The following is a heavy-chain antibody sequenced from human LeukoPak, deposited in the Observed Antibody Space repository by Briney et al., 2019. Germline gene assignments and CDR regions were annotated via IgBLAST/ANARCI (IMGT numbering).Heavy chain of an antibody. Sequence: SETLSLTCAVSGGSISSSHWWSWVRQPPGKGLEWIGEIYHSGSTNYNPSLKSRVTISVDNSKNQFSLKLSSVTAADTAVYYCARLWTGYSDSSGYYYLDYWGQGTLVTVSS. CDR2: IYHSGST. J-gene: IGHJ4*02. D-gene: IGHD3-22*01. CDR1: GGSISSSHW. CDR3: ARLWTGYSDSSGYYYLDY. V-gene: IGHV4-4*02.